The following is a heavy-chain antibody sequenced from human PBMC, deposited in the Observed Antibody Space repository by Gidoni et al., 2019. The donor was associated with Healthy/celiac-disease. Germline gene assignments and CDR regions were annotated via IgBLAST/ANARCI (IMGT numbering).Heavy chain of an antibody. D-gene: IGHD2-2*01. CDR3: AKSTRTKYCSSTSCYHYFDY. V-gene: IGHV3-43*01. CDR2: ISWDGGST. Sequence: EVQLVESGGVVVQPGGSLRLSCAASGFPFDDYTMHWVRQAPGKGLEWVSLISWDGGSTYYADSVKGRFTISRDNSKNSLYLQMNSLRTEDTALYYCAKSTRTKYCSSTSCYHYFDYWGQGTLVTVSS. CDR1: GFPFDDYT. J-gene: IGHJ4*02.